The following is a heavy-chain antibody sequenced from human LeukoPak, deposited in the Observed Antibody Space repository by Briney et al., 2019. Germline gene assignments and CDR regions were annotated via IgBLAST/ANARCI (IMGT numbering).Heavy chain of an antibody. V-gene: IGHV4-30-2*05. CDR3: ARESVVVVAATVGWFDP. J-gene: IGHJ5*02. CDR2: IYHSGST. CDR1: GGSISSGGYS. D-gene: IGHD2-15*01. Sequence: SQTLSLTCAVSGGSISSGGYSWSWIRQPPGKGLEWIVYIYHSGSTYYNPSLKSRVTISVDTSKNQFSLKLSSVTAADTAVYYCARESVVVVAATVGWFDPWGQGTLVTVSS.